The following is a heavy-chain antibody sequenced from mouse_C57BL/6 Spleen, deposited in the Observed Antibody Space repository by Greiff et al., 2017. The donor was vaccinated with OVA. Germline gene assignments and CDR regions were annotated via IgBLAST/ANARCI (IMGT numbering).Heavy chain of an antibody. CDR3: ARSPQLGRYFDY. Sequence: VHVKQSGPELVKPGASVKISCKASGYSFTDYNMNWVKQSNGKSLEWIGVINPNYGTTSYNRKFKGKATLTVDQSSSTAYMQLNSLTSEDSAVYYCARSPQLGRYFDYWGQGTTLTVSS. J-gene: IGHJ2*01. V-gene: IGHV1-39*01. D-gene: IGHD4-1*02. CDR1: GYSFTDYN. CDR2: INPNYGTT.